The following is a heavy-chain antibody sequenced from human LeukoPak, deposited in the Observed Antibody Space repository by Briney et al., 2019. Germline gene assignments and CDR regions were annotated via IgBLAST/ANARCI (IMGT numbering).Heavy chain of an antibody. Sequence: SETLSLTCSVSGASFSSYSWSWIRLPPGKGLEWIGYIYYTGSTNYNPSLKSRVTISVDSSKSQFSLRLRSVSAADTAVYYCARGGYCTNGVCQTFDYWGQGILVTVSS. J-gene: IGHJ4*02. V-gene: IGHV4-59*01. CDR3: ARGGYCTNGVCQTFDY. CDR1: GASFSSYS. D-gene: IGHD2-8*01. CDR2: IYYTGST.